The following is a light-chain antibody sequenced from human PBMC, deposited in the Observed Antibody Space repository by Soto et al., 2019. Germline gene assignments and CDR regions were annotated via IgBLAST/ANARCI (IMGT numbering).Light chain of an antibody. CDR3: QESETTQWT. J-gene: IGKJ1*01. CDR1: QTITTF. Sequence: IQMTQSPSSLSASVGDRVTITCRASQTITTFLNWYQQKEGKAPKLLIYAASRLQSGVPSRFSGSGSGTDFSLTISSLQPEDVATYYCQESETTQWTFGQGTKV. CDR2: AAS. V-gene: IGKV1-39*01.